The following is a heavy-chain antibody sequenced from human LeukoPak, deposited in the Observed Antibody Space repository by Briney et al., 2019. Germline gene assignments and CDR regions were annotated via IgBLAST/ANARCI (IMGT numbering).Heavy chain of an antibody. V-gene: IGHV3-30-3*01. CDR1: GFTFINYA. J-gene: IGHJ4*02. Sequence: PGGSLRLSCAASGFTFINYAMHWVRQAPGKGLEWVALISYDGSNKYYADSVKGRFTISRDNSKNTLSLQMNSLRAEDTAVYYCAKALADWLMGYWGQGTLVTVSS. CDR2: ISYDGSNK. CDR3: AKALADWLMGY. D-gene: IGHD3-9*01.